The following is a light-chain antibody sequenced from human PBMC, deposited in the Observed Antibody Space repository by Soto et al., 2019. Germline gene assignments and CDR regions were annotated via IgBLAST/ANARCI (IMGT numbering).Light chain of an antibody. J-gene: IGKJ2*01. CDR3: QQSYSTPYN. CDR2: AAS. V-gene: IGKV1-39*01. Sequence: DIQMTQSPSSLSASVGDRVTITCRASQSINSYLNWYQHKPGKAPKVLIYAASSLQSGVPSRFSGSGSGTDFTLTISSLQPEDFATYFCQQSYSTPYNFGQGTKLEIK. CDR1: QSINSY.